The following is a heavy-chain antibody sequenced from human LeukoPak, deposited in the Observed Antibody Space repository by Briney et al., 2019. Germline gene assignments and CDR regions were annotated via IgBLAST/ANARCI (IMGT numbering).Heavy chain of an antibody. J-gene: IGHJ6*02. D-gene: IGHD7-27*01. CDR1: GFTFSSYG. V-gene: IGHV3-33*01. Sequence: GASLRLSCAASGFTFSSYGMHWVRQAPGKGLEWVAVIWYGGSNKYYADSVKGRYTISRDNSKNTLYLQMNSLRAEDTAVYYCATAGTGDGPYYYGMDVWGQGTTVTVSS. CDR2: IWYGGSNK. CDR3: ATAGTGDGPYYYGMDV.